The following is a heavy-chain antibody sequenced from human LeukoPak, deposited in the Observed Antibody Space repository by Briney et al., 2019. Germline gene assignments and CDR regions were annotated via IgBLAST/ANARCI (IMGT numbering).Heavy chain of an antibody. J-gene: IGHJ4*02. CDR2: ISGSGDST. Sequence: GGSLRLSCATPGFTFSSYVISSVRQAPGKGLEWVSLISGSGDSTYYADSVKGRFTNSRDNSKNTVYLQTNSLRAEDTAVYSCAKGRYYGSGSYLNSHDYWGQGTLVTVSS. CDR3: AKGRYYGSGSYLNSHDY. V-gene: IGHV3-23*01. CDR1: GFTFSSYV. D-gene: IGHD3-10*01.